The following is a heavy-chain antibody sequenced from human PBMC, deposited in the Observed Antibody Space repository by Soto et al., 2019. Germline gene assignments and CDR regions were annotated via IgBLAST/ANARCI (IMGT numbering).Heavy chain of an antibody. D-gene: IGHD2-15*01. CDR1: GFSFSNHA. J-gene: IGHJ5*02. CDR2: ISSDGSSE. V-gene: IGHV3-30-3*01. CDR3: ARSGVSSIISCYLPFEP. Sequence: QVHLVESGGGVVQPGRSLRLSCAASGFSFSNHAMHWVRHAPGKGLEWVAIISSDGSSEDYADSVKGRFSISRDNSKTTFYLQMNGLRIEDTAMYYCARSGVSSIISCYLPFEPWRHGTLVTVPS.